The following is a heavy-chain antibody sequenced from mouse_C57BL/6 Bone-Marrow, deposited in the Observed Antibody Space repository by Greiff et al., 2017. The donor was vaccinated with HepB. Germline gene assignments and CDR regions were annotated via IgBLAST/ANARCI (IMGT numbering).Heavy chain of an antibody. D-gene: IGHD1-1*01. CDR1: GYTFTSYW. Sequence: VQLQQPGAELVRPGSSVKLSCKASGYTFTSYWMHWVKQRPIQGLEWIGNIDPSDSETHYNQKFKDKATLTVDKSSSTAYMQLSSLTYEDSAVYYCARGDYGSPYAMDYWGQGTSVTVSS. V-gene: IGHV1-52*01. J-gene: IGHJ4*01. CDR2: IDPSDSET. CDR3: ARGDYGSPYAMDY.